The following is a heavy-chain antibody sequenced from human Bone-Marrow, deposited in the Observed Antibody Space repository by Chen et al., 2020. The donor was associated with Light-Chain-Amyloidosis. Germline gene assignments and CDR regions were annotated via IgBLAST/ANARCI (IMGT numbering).Heavy chain of an antibody. CDR2: IYGVGRK. D-gene: IGHD3-16*01. CDR1: GFIVSNNY. J-gene: IGHJ4*02. CDR3: VRGGD. V-gene: IGHV3-53*04. Sequence: EVQLVESGGGLVQPGGSLRLSCAASGFIVSNNYMNWVRQAPGKGREWVSVIYGVGRKYYEDSGTGHSTISKHIPKNPLSLQMNSRRAEDTAVYYGVRGGDWGQGTLVTVSS.